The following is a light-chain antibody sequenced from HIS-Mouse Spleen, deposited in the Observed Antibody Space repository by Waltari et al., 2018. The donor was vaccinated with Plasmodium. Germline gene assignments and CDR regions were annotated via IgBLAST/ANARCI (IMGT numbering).Light chain of an antibody. CDR1: KLGDKY. CDR2: QDS. J-gene: IGLJ2*01. Sequence: SYELTQPPSVSVSPGQTASITCSGEKLGDKYACGYQQKPAQSPVLVIYQDSKRPSGIPERFSGSNSGNTATLTISGTQAMDEADYYCQAWDSSTAWVFGGGTKLTVL. V-gene: IGLV3-1*01. CDR3: QAWDSSTAWV.